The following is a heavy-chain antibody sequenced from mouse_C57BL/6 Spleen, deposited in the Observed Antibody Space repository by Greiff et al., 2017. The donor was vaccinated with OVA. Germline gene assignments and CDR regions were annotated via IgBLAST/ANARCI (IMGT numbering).Heavy chain of an antibody. CDR1: GYSITSGYY. CDR3: ARAVYYGNYGGAMDY. Sequence: EVKVEESGPGLVKPSQSLSLTCSVTGYSITSGYYWNWIRQFPGNKLEWMGYISYDGSNNYNPSLKNRISITRDTSKNQFFLKLNSVTTEDTATYYCARAVYYGNYGGAMDYWGQGTSVTVSS. D-gene: IGHD2-1*01. V-gene: IGHV3-6*01. J-gene: IGHJ4*01. CDR2: ISYDGSN.